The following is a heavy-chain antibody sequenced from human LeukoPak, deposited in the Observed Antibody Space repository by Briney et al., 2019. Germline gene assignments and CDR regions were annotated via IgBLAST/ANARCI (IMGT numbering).Heavy chain of an antibody. J-gene: IGHJ4*02. Sequence: ASVKVSCKASGYTFTSYGISWVRQAPGQRLEWMGWISAYNGNTNYAQKLQGRVTMTTDTSTSTAYMELRSLRSDDTAVYYCARDQGVGYYYGSGSYYNSDYWGQGTLVTVSS. CDR1: GYTFTSYG. CDR2: ISAYNGNT. D-gene: IGHD3-10*01. V-gene: IGHV1-18*01. CDR3: ARDQGVGYYYGSGSYYNSDY.